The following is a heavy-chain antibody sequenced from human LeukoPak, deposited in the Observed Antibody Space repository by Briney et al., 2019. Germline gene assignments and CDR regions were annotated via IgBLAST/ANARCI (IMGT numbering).Heavy chain of an antibody. J-gene: IGHJ4*02. Sequence: GGSLRLSCVASGFTFGKYWMSWVRQAAGKGLEWVANIKLDGSEKNYVDSVKGRFTISRDNTKNSLYLQMNSLRVEDTAVFYCARDQYDTWSRRGNFDSWGQGTLVIVSS. CDR1: GFTFGKYW. V-gene: IGHV3-7*03. CDR3: ARDQYDTWSRRGNFDS. CDR2: IKLDGSEK. D-gene: IGHD3-3*01.